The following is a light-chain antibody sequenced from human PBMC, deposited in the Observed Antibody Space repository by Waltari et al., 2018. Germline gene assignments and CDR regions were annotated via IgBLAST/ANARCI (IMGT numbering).Light chain of an antibody. Sequence: DIQMTQSPSYLSASVGDRVTITCRASQSISSYLNWYQQKPGKAPKLLIYAASSLQSGVPSRFSGSGSGTDFTLTISSLQPEDFATYYCQQSYSTPLTFGGGTKVEIE. CDR2: AAS. V-gene: IGKV1-39*01. CDR1: QSISSY. J-gene: IGKJ4*01. CDR3: QQSYSTPLT.